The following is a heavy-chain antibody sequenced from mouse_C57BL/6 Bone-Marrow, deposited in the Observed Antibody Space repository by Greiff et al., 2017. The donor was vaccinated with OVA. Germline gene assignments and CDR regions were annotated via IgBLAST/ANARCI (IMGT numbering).Heavy chain of an antibody. V-gene: IGHV1-76*01. CDR2: IYPGSGNT. CDR1: GYTFTDHY. Sequence: QVQLQQSGAEVVRPGASVKLSCKASGYTFTDHYINWVKQRPGQGLEWIARIYPGSGNTYYNEKFKGKATLTAEQSSTTAYMQLSSLTSEDSAVYFCARDDGYFFEYWGQGTTLTVSS. D-gene: IGHD2-3*01. J-gene: IGHJ2*01. CDR3: ARDDGYFFEY.